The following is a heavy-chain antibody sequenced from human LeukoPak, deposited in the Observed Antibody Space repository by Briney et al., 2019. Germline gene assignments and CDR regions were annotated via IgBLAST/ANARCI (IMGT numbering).Heavy chain of an antibody. Sequence: ASVTVSRKASGYTFTSYDINWVRQATGQGLEWMGWMNPNSGNTGYAQKFQGRVTMTRNTSISTAYMELSSLRSEDTAVYYCARSGSGPDFWSGYSYYGMDVWGQGTTVTVSS. CDR1: GYTFTSYD. V-gene: IGHV1-8*01. CDR2: MNPNSGNT. CDR3: ARSGSGPDFWSGYSYYGMDV. D-gene: IGHD3-3*01. J-gene: IGHJ6*02.